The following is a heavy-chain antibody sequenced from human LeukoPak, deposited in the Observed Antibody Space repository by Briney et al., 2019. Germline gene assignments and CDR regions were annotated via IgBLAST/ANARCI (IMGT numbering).Heavy chain of an antibody. CDR2: INPNSGGT. Sequence: GASVKVSCKASGYTFTGYYMHWVRQAPGQGLEWMGWINPNSGGTNYAQKFQGRVTMTRDTSISTAYMELSRLRSDDTAVYYCARERGYCSSTSCWANWFDPWGQGTLVTVSS. J-gene: IGHJ5*02. D-gene: IGHD2-2*01. CDR1: GYTFTGYY. CDR3: ARERGYCSSTSCWANWFDP. V-gene: IGHV1-2*02.